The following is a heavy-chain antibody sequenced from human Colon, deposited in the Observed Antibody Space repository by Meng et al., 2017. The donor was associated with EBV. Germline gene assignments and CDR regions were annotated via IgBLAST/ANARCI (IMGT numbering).Heavy chain of an antibody. J-gene: IGHJ5*02. CDR1: GTSISTSNW. Sequence: QVVLRGWGAGLVRASGTLSFPCAGSGTSISTSNWLRWSRQAAGEGLGWIGAIYHNGQTNYNPSLKSSVSMSVDESKNEFSINLKSVTAADTAVYYCARDGGVTHIPWGQGVLVTVSS. D-gene: IGHD2-8*02. CDR3: ARDGGVTHIP. CDR2: IYHNGQT. V-gene: IGHV4-4*02.